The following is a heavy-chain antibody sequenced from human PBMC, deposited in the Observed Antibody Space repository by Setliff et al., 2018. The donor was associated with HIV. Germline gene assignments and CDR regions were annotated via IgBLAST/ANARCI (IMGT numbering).Heavy chain of an antibody. CDR3: ARDPGITAAGTEYFDS. CDR2: VYHSGYT. Sequence: PSETLSLTCGVSGYSLTSGYYWGLIRQPPGRGLGWIGNVYHSGYTYYNPSLRSRVTLSLDRPKIQFSLKLSSVTAADTAIYYCARDPGITAAGTEYFDSWGQGILVTVSS. D-gene: IGHD6-13*01. J-gene: IGHJ4*02. V-gene: IGHV4-38-2*02. CDR1: GYSLTSGYY.